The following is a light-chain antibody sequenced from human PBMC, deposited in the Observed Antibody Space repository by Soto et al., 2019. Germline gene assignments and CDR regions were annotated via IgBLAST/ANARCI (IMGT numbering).Light chain of an antibody. V-gene: IGLV3-21*02. CDR2: DDT. J-gene: IGLJ1*01. CDR1: NIGSET. Sequence: SYDLTQPPSVSVAPGQTARIICGGNNIGSETVHWYQQKPGQAPVLVVYDDTDRPSGIPERFSGSNSGNTATLTISRVEDGDEADYYCQVCHSHSDHYVLGTGTKVTVL. CDR3: QVCHSHSDHYV.